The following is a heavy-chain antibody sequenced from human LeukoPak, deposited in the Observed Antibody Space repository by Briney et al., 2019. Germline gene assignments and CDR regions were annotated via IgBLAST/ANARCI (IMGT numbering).Heavy chain of an antibody. CDR2: IKGDGITT. Sequence: GGSLRLSCEASGFTFSSFWMHWVRQAPGKGLVWVARIKGDGITTNYADPAKGRFIVSRDNAKNTVYLQMNSLRAEDTAVYYCAKDLHEIAADYWGQGTLVTVAS. J-gene: IGHJ4*02. CDR3: AKDLHEIAADY. V-gene: IGHV3-74*01. CDR1: GFTFSSFW. D-gene: IGHD2-21*01.